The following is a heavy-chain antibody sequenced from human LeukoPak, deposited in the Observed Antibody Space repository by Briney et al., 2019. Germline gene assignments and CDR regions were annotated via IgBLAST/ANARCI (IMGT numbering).Heavy chain of an antibody. V-gene: IGHV4-34*01. CDR1: GGSFSGYQ. Sequence: SETLSLTCAVSGGSFSGYQWNWIRQPPGKGLEWIGETNHRGRTTYNPSLKRRVTMSIDTSKNHFSLRLSSVTAADTAVYYCARAYYYDSTGYFEDNYWGQGTLVTVSS. CDR3: ARAYYYDSTGYFEDNY. J-gene: IGHJ4*02. CDR2: TNHRGRT. D-gene: IGHD3-22*01.